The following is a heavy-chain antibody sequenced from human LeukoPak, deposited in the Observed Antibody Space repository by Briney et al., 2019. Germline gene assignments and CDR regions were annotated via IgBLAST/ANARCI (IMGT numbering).Heavy chain of an antibody. CDR3: ARNTYGYKFSMDV. CDR2: INPSGGTT. Sequence: ASVKVSCKASGYIFTSYNIYWVRQAPGQGLEWMGIINPSGGTTNYAQKFKGRVTTTRDTSTSTAYMELRSLRSDDTAVYYCARNTYGYKFSMDVWGKGTTVTVSS. J-gene: IGHJ6*03. V-gene: IGHV1-46*01. D-gene: IGHD5-24*01. CDR1: GYIFTSYN.